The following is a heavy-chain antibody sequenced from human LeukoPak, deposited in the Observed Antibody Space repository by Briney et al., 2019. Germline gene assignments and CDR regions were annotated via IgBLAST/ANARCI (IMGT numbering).Heavy chain of an antibody. J-gene: IGHJ5*02. CDR3: ARDGNSSGGGWFDP. V-gene: IGHV1-2*02. D-gene: IGHD6-6*01. CDR1: GYTFTGYY. Sequence: ASVKVSCKASGYTFTGYYMHWVRQAPGQGLEWMGWINPNSGGTNYAQKFQGRVTMTRDTSISTAYMELSRLRSDDTAVYYCARDGNSSGGGWFDPWGQGTLVTVSS. CDR2: INPNSGGT.